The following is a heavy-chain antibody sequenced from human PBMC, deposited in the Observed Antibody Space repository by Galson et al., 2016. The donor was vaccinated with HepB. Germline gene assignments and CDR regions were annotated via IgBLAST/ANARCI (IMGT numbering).Heavy chain of an antibody. V-gene: IGHV1-69*06. D-gene: IGHD3-22*01. CDR3: ARGGGSSEWFLLPWDY. CDR2: IIPMFATA. Sequence: SVKVSCKASGGTFSSYAISWVRQAPGQGLEWIGGIIPMFATANYAQKFQGRVTITADKSTSTLYMELSSLISEDTAVYYCARGGGSSEWFLLPWDYWGQGTLVTVSS. CDR1: GGTFSSYA. J-gene: IGHJ4*02.